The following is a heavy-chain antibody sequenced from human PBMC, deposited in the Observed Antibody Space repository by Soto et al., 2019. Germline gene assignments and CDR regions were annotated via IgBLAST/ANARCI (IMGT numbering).Heavy chain of an antibody. Sequence: EVQLLEFGGGLVQPGGSLRLSCGASGFTFSDNAMTWVRQAPGKGLEWVSSISDDGDSTYYADSVKGRFAVSRDNSKNTLFLHMNSLGAEDTAVYYCAKSLSTAVNYGLDVWGQGTSVTVSS. J-gene: IGHJ6*02. CDR3: AKSLSTAVNYGLDV. CDR1: GFTFSDNA. CDR2: ISDDGDST. V-gene: IGHV3-23*01. D-gene: IGHD2-2*01.